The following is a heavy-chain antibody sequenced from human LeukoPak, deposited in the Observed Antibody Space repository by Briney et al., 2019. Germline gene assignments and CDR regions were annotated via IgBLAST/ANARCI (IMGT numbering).Heavy chain of an antibody. CDR1: GLTFRNYD. CDR3: AKDPNGDYVGAFDS. V-gene: IGHV3-23*01. J-gene: IGHJ3*01. Sequence: GGSLRLSCAASGLTFRNYDMTWVRQAPGKGLEWVSSITGGGIGTSYADSVKGRFTVYRDNSKNTLYLQMNSLRAGDTAVYYCAKDPNGDYVGAFDSWGQGTSVTVSS. D-gene: IGHD4-17*01. CDR2: ITGGGIGT.